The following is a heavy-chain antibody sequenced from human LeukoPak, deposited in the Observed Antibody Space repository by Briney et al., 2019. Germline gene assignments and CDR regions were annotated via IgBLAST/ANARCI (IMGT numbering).Heavy chain of an antibody. V-gene: IGHV1-18*01. CDR1: GYTFTSYG. Sequence: GASVKVSCTASGYTFTSYGISWVRQAPGQGLEWMGWISAYNGNTNYAQKLQGRVTMTTDTSTSTAYMELRSLRSDDTAVYYCARDTEPGIAVAGTSYWGQGTLVTVSS. J-gene: IGHJ4*02. CDR3: ARDTEPGIAVAGTSY. CDR2: ISAYNGNT. D-gene: IGHD6-19*01.